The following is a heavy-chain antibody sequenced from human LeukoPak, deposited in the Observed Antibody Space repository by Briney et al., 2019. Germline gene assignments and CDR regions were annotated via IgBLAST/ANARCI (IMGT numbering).Heavy chain of an antibody. D-gene: IGHD4-17*01. V-gene: IGHV1-46*01. J-gene: IGHJ2*01. CDR3: ARDSSLSSGGDYWYFDL. CDR1: GGTFSSYA. CDR2: INPSGGST. Sequence: ASVKVSCKASGGTFSSYAISWVRQAPGQGLEWMGIINPSGGSTSYAQKFQGRVTMTRDTSTSTVYMELSSLRSEDTAVYYCARDSSLSSGGDYWYFDLWGRGTLVTVSS.